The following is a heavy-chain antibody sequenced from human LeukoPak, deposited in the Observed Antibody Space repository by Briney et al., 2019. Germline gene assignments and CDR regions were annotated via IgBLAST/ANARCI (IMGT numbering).Heavy chain of an antibody. V-gene: IGHV3-30-3*01. Sequence: PGGSLRLSCAASGFTFSSYAMHWVRQAPGKGLEWVAVISYDGSNKYYADSVKGRFTISRDNSKNTLYLQMNSLRAEDTAVYYCARDYHDYYGPGYWGQGTLVTVSS. D-gene: IGHD3-10*01. CDR2: ISYDGSNK. J-gene: IGHJ4*02. CDR1: GFTFSSYA. CDR3: ARDYHDYYGPGY.